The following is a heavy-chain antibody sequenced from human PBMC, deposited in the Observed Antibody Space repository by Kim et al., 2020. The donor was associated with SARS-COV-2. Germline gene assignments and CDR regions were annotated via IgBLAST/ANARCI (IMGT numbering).Heavy chain of an antibody. CDR3: VRDYYGSGSYTPIEH. CDR1: GFTFSDYY. V-gene: IGHV3-11*06. Sequence: GGSLRLSCAASGFTFSDYYMSWIRQAPGKGLEWISFLSSRSSLANYADSVEGRFTISRDNAKNSLYLQMNSLRAEDTAVYYCVRDYYGSGSYTPIEHWGQGTLVTVSS. CDR2: LSSRSSLA. D-gene: IGHD3-10*01. J-gene: IGHJ4*02.